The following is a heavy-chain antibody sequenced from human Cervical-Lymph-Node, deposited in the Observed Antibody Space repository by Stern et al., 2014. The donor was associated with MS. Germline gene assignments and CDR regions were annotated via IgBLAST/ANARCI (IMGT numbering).Heavy chain of an antibody. CDR2: IYTSGNT. CDR1: GVSMSSGSYH. J-gene: IGHJ4*02. D-gene: IGHD2-8*01. CDR3: ATDGEWGVPDY. V-gene: IGHV4-61*02. Sequence: VQLVESGPGLVKPSQTLSLTCTVSGVSMSSGSYHWSWIRQPAGKGLEWIGHIYTSGNTNYNPSLRGRVAMSVDTSKNQFSLKLSSVTAAVTAVYYCATDGEWGVPDYWGQGALVIVSS.